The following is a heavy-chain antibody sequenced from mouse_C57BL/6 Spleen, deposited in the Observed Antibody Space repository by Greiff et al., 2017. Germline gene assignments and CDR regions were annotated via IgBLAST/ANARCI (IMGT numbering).Heavy chain of an antibody. J-gene: IGHJ4*01. Sequence: VQLQQPGAELVMPGASVKLSCKASGYTFTSYWMHWVKQRPGQGLEWIGEIDPSDSYTNYNQKFKGKSTLTVDKSSSTAYMQLSSLTSEDSAVYYCAMDYYGSSRYAMDYWGQGTSVTVSS. CDR3: AMDYYGSSRYAMDY. CDR1: GYTFTSYW. D-gene: IGHD1-1*01. V-gene: IGHV1-69*01. CDR2: IDPSDSYT.